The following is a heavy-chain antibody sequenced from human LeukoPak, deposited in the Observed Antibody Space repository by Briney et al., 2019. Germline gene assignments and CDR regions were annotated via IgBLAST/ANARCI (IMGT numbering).Heavy chain of an antibody. CDR1: GYTSTNYG. CDR3: ARDFEHCTGRGCYALFDY. J-gene: IGHJ4*02. V-gene: IGHV1-18*01. Sequence: ASVKVSCKASGYTSTNYGISWVRQAPGQGLEWMGWISAYNGDTKYAQKVQGRVTMTTDKATSTAYMELRSLRSDDTAVYYCARDFEHCTGRGCYALFDYWGQGTLVTVSS. D-gene: IGHD2-8*02. CDR2: ISAYNGDT.